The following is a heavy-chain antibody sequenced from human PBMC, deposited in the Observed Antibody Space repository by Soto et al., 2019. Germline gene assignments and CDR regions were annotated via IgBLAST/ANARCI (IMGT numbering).Heavy chain of an antibody. CDR1: GGSISSGDYY. Sequence: SETLSLTCTVSGGSISSGDYYWSWIRQPPGKGLEWIGYIYYSGSTYYNPSLKSRVTISVDTSKNQFSLKLSSVTAADTAVYYCASLLNYYDSSGYYYFDYWGQGALVT. D-gene: IGHD3-22*01. V-gene: IGHV4-30-4*01. J-gene: IGHJ4*02. CDR3: ASLLNYYDSSGYYYFDY. CDR2: IYYSGST.